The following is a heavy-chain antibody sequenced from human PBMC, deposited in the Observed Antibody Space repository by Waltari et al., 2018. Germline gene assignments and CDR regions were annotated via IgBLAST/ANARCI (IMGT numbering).Heavy chain of an antibody. J-gene: IGHJ4*02. CDR1: GGSISSSSYY. CDR3: ARVVDYDILTGRMYYFDY. Sequence: QLQLQESGPGLVKPSETLSLTCTVSGGSISSSSYYWGWIRQPPGKGLEWIGSIYYSGKTYYNPSLKSRVTISVDTSKNQFSLNLTSVTAADTAVYYCARVVDYDILTGRMYYFDYWGQGTLVTVSS. D-gene: IGHD3-9*01. CDR2: IYYSGKT. V-gene: IGHV4-39*07.